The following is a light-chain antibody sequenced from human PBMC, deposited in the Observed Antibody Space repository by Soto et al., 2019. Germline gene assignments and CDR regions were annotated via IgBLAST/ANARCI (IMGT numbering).Light chain of an antibody. CDR1: QDISNH. CDR2: DAS. J-gene: IGKJ4*01. CDR3: QQYVNSLT. Sequence: DIQMTQSPSSLSASAGDRVTITCQASQDISNHLNWYQQKAGKAPKLLINDASNLETGVPSRFSRSGSGTEFPLTNSSLQPDDVATYDCQQYVNSLTFGGGTKVEIK. V-gene: IGKV1-33*01.